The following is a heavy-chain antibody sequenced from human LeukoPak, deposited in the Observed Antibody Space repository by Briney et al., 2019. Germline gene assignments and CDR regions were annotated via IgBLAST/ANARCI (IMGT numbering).Heavy chain of an antibody. V-gene: IGHV3-11*01. J-gene: IGHJ3*01. Sequence: PGGSLRLSCAASGFTFSDYHMSWIRQAPGKGLAWVSYIIASGSHIYYGDSVRGRFTVSRDNARNSLSLQMNSLGAEDTAVYYCARDNGVGGAFSLWGQGTMVTVSS. CDR1: GFTFSDYH. CDR3: ARDNGVGGAFSL. D-gene: IGHD1-26*01. CDR2: IIASGSHI.